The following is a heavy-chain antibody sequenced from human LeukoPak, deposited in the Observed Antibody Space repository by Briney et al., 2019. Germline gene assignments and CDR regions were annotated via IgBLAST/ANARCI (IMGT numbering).Heavy chain of an antibody. CDR1: GFTLSDYG. Sequence: PGGSLRLSCVASGFTLSDYGMHWVRQAPGTGLEWVAVISYDGSNKYYADSVKGRFTISRDNSKNTLYLQMNSLRAEDTAVYYCARDGSGYYPSYYFDYWGQGTLVTVSS. CDR2: ISYDGSNK. V-gene: IGHV3-30*03. CDR3: ARDGSGYYPSYYFDY. D-gene: IGHD3-22*01. J-gene: IGHJ4*02.